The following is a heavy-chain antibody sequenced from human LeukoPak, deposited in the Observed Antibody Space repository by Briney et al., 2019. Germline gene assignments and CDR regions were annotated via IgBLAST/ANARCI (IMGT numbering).Heavy chain of an antibody. CDR3: ARESLGDSFDY. J-gene: IGHJ4*02. D-gene: IGHD2-21*02. V-gene: IGHV4-59*01. Sequence: SSETLSLTCTVSGGSISSYYWSWIRQPPGKGLEWIGYIYYSGSTNYNPSLKSRVTISVDPSKNQFSLKLSSVTAADTAVYYCARESLGDSFDYWGPGTLVTVSS. CDR1: GGSISSYY. CDR2: IYYSGST.